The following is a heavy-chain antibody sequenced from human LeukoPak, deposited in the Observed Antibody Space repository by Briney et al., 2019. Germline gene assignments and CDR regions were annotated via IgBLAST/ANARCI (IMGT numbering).Heavy chain of an antibody. J-gene: IGHJ3*02. CDR1: GGSFSGYY. Sequence: SETLSLTCAVYGGSFSGYYWSWIRQPPGKGLEWIGEINHSGSTNYNPSLKGRVTISVDTSKNQFSLKLSSVTAADPAVYYCARAQLWRGAFDIWGQGTMVTVSS. CDR3: ARAQLWRGAFDI. CDR2: INHSGST. D-gene: IGHD2-21*01. V-gene: IGHV4-34*01.